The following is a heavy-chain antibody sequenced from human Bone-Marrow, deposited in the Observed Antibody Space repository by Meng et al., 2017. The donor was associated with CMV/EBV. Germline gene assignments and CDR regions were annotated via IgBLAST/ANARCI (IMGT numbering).Heavy chain of an antibody. D-gene: IGHD6-13*01. CDR1: GYTFTGYY. CDR2: INPNSGGT. V-gene: IGHV1-2*02. CDR3: ARAAGYSSSWYRY. Sequence: ASVKVSCKASGYTFTGYYMHWVRQAPGQGLEWMGWINPNSGGTNYAQKFQGRVTMTRDTSISTAYMELRSLRSDDTAVYYCARAAGYSSSWYRYWGQGTLVTVSS. J-gene: IGHJ4*02.